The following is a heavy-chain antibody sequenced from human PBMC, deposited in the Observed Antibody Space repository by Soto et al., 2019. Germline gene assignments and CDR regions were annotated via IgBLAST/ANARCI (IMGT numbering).Heavy chain of an antibody. CDR2: INPNGGGT. CDR3: ARSLTEGYCTITGCYTRPLYGMDV. CDR1: GYTFSGYY. J-gene: IGHJ6*02. V-gene: IGHV1-2*02. D-gene: IGHD2-2*02. Sequence: GASVKVSCKASGYTFSGYYIHWLRQAPGQGLEWMGWINPNGGGTNYAQKFQGRVTVTRDTPTSTAYMELSRLTSDDTAVYYCARSLTEGYCTITGCYTRPLYGMDVWGQGTTVTVSS.